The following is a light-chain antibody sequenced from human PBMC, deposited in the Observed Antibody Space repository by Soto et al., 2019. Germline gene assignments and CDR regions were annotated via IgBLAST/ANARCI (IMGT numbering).Light chain of an antibody. CDR1: SGSIASSY. Sequence: NFMLTQPHSVSESPGKTVTISCTRSSGSIASSYVQWYRQRPGSAPTTVIYEDYQRPSGVSDRFSGSIDTSSNSASLSISGLRTEDEADYYCQSYDSSSWVFGGGTKLPS. CDR2: EDY. CDR3: QSYDSSSWV. J-gene: IGLJ3*02. V-gene: IGLV6-57*04.